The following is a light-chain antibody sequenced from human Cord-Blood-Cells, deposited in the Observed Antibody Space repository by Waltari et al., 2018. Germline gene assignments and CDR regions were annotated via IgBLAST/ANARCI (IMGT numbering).Light chain of an antibody. V-gene: IGLV2-14*01. CDR2: DVS. J-gene: IGLJ3*02. CDR1: SSDVGGYNY. CDR3: SSYTSSSTLV. Sequence: QSALTQPASVSGSPGQSITIPWTGTSSDVGGYNYVSWYQQHPGKAPKLVISDVSNRPSGVSNRFSGSKSGNTASLTISGLQAEDEADYYCSSYTSSSTLVFGGGTKLTVL.